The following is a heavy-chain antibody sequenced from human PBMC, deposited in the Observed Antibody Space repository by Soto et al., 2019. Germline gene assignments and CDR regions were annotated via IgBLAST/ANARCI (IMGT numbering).Heavy chain of an antibody. CDR3: AKGGRQSGGWSAPDY. V-gene: IGHV3-23*01. CDR1: GFIFSSFA. Sequence: EVQLLESGGGLVQPGGSLRLSCAASGFIFSSFAMSWVRQAPGKGLEWVSTINLSGGGTYYADSVKGRFTISRDNSKNTPYLQRDSLRAEDTALYYCAKGGRQSGGWSAPDYWGQGILVTVSS. D-gene: IGHD6-19*01. J-gene: IGHJ4*02. CDR2: INLSGGGT.